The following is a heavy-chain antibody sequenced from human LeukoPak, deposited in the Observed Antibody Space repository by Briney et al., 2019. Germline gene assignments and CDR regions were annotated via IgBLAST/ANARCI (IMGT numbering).Heavy chain of an antibody. J-gene: IGHJ4*02. Sequence: PGGSLRLSCAASGFTFSSYAMRWVRQAPGKGLVWVSRIKNDGSTTTYADSVKGRFTVSRDNAKNTLYLQMNSLRAEDTAVYYCARERKYDSNFDYWGQGTLVTVSS. CDR3: ARERKYDSNFDY. D-gene: IGHD1-1*01. CDR2: IKNDGSTT. CDR1: GFTFSSYA. V-gene: IGHV3-74*01.